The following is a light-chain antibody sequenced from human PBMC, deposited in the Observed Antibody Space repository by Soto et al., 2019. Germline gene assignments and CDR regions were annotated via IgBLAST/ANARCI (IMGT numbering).Light chain of an antibody. CDR2: EVS. J-gene: IGLJ3*02. CDR3: SSYTSSSTLVV. CDR1: SSDFGGYNY. Sequence: QSALTQPASVSGSPGQSITISCTGTSSDFGGYNYVSWYQQHPGKAPKLMIYEVSNRPSGVSNRFSVSKSGNTASLTISGLQAEDEADYYCSSYTSSSTLVVFGVGTKLTVL. V-gene: IGLV2-14*01.